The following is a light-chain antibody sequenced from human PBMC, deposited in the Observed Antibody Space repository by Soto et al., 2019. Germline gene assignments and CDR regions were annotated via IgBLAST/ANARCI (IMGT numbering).Light chain of an antibody. CDR1: QNVRSN. CDR2: GAS. J-gene: IGKJ1*01. V-gene: IGKV3D-15*01. Sequence: EIVMTQSPATLSLSPFERSTLSCRASQNVRSNLAWYQQKPGQAPRLLIYGASNRATGIPARFSGSGSGTDFTLTITSLQSEDFALYYCQQYHNLWTFGQGTKVDIK. CDR3: QQYHNLWT.